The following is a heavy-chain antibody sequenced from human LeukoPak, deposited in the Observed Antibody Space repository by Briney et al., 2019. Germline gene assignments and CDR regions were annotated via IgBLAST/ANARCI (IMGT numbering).Heavy chain of an antibody. CDR2: IYPADSDT. CDR3: ARYSGSARYGMDV. CDR1: GYSFTTYW. V-gene: IGHV5-51*01. D-gene: IGHD3-10*01. J-gene: IGHJ6*02. Sequence: GESLKISCKGSGYSFTTYWIGWVRQMPRKGLEWMGIIYPADSDTKYSPSFQGQVTISADKSISTAYLQWSSLKASDTAMYYCARYSGSARYGMDVWGQGTTVTVSS.